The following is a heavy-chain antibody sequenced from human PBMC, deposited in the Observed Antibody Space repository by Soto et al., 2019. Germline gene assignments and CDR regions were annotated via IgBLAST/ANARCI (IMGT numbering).Heavy chain of an antibody. Sequence: QVQLVESGGGVVQPGRSLRLSCAASGFTFSSYAMHWVRQAPGKGLEWVAVISYDGSNKYYADSVKGRFTISRDNSKNTLYLIMNIRGEDATALYCGGGDRVTTDDYYYGMDVWGQGTTVTVSS. CDR1: GFTFSSYA. V-gene: IGHV3-30-3*01. CDR2: ISYDGSNK. CDR3: GGGDRVTTDDYYYGMDV. J-gene: IGHJ6*02. D-gene: IGHD3-22*01.